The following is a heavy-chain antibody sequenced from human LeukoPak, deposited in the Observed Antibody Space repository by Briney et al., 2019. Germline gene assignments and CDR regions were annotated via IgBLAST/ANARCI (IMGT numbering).Heavy chain of an antibody. Sequence: GASVKVSCKASGGTFSSYAISWVRQAPGQGLEWMGGIIPIFGTANYAQKFQGRVTITADKSTSTAYMELSSLRSEDTAVYYCARTQRYLWGVGAFDIWGQGTMVTVSS. CDR2: IIPIFGTA. V-gene: IGHV1-69*06. D-gene: IGHD3-16*01. CDR3: ARTQRYLWGVGAFDI. J-gene: IGHJ3*02. CDR1: GGTFSSYA.